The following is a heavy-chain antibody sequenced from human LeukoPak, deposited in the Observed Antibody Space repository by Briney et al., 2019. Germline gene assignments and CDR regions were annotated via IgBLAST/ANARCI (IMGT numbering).Heavy chain of an antibody. D-gene: IGHD5-24*01. V-gene: IGHV4-61*02. J-gene: IGHJ4*02. CDR2: IYTIGNT. CDR3: ARMATTPGVDY. CDR1: GASLSRGSHY. Sequence: SETLSLTCTVSGASLSRGSHYWSWIRQPAGEGLEWIGRIYTIGNTNYSPSLWRRVTISVDTSKNQFSLRLSSVTAADPAVYYCARMATTPGVDYWGQGTLVTVSS.